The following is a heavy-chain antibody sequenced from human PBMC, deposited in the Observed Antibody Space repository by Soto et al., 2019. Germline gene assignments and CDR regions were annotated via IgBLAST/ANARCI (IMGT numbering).Heavy chain of an antibody. V-gene: IGHV3-15*01. Sequence: GGSLRLSCAASGFTFSNAWMSWVRQAPGKGLEWVGRIKSKTDGGTTDYAAPVKGRFTISRDDSKNTLYLQMNSLKTEDTAVYYCTTKDSLNYYGSGSYQRRYWGQGTLVTVSS. D-gene: IGHD3-10*01. CDR2: IKSKTDGGTT. CDR3: TTKDSLNYYGSGSYQRRY. CDR1: GFTFSNAW. J-gene: IGHJ4*02.